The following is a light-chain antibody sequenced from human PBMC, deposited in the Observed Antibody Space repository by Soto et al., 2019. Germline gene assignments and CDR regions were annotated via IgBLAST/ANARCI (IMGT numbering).Light chain of an antibody. CDR2: SNN. Sequence: QSVLTQPPSASGSPGQRVTISCSGSSSNIGSHAVNWYQQLPGTAPTLLIYSNNERPSGVPDRFSGSKSGTSASPAISGLQSEDEADYYCAAWDDSLNGYVFGTGTKVTVL. CDR3: AAWDDSLNGYV. CDR1: SSNIGSHA. V-gene: IGLV1-44*01. J-gene: IGLJ1*01.